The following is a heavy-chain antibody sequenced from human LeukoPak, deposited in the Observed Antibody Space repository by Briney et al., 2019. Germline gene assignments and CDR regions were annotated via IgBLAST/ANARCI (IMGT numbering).Heavy chain of an antibody. CDR2: IYYSGST. Sequence: PSQTLSLTCTVYGGSISSGDYYWSWIRQPPGKGLEWIGYIYYSGSTYYNPSLKSRVTISVDTSKNQFSLKLSSVTAADTAVYYCARGLGSITMIAEAFDYWGQGTLVTVSS. CDR1: GGSISSGDYY. CDR3: ARGLGSITMIAEAFDY. V-gene: IGHV4-30-4*08. D-gene: IGHD3-22*01. J-gene: IGHJ4*02.